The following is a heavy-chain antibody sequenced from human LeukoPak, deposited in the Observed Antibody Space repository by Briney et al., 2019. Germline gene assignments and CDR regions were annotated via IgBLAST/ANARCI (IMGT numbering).Heavy chain of an antibody. Sequence: GESLKISCAASGFTFSSYAMSWVRQAPGKGLEWVSAISGSGGSTYYADPVKGRFTISRDNSKNTLYLQMNSLRAEDTAVYYCAKDPNPYYYYYMDVWGKGTTVTVSS. V-gene: IGHV3-23*01. CDR1: GFTFSSYA. J-gene: IGHJ6*03. CDR2: ISGSGGST. D-gene: IGHD1-14*01. CDR3: AKDPNPYYYYYMDV.